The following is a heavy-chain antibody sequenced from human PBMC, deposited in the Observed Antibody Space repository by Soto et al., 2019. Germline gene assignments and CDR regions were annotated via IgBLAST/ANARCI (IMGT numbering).Heavy chain of an antibody. J-gene: IGHJ4*02. CDR2: IIPILGTA. CDR3: ARDGGRHSGGIDY. Sequence: QVQLVQSGAEVKKPGSSVKVSCKASGGTSGSFFINGWRKAPGQGLEWMGEIIPILGTANYAQKFQGRVTITADESTSTAYMELSSLRSEDTAVYYCARDGGRHSGGIDYWGQGTLVTVSS. CDR1: GGTSGSFF. D-gene: IGHD1-26*01. V-gene: IGHV1-69*01.